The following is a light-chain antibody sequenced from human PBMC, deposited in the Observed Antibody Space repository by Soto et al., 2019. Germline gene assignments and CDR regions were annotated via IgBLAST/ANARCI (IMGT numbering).Light chain of an antibody. CDR2: AAS. Sequence: DVQMTQSPSSLSASVGGRVTITCLASQSIVTYLNWYLQKPGKAPKLLIYAASNLQSGVPSRFSGSGSGADFTLTISSLQPEDFATYYCQQSYSTLYTFGQGTKVDIK. V-gene: IGKV1-39*01. CDR1: QSIVTY. CDR3: QQSYSTLYT. J-gene: IGKJ2*01.